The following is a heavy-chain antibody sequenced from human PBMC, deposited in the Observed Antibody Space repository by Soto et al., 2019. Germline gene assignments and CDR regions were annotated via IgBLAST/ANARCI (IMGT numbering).Heavy chain of an antibody. D-gene: IGHD2-2*01. J-gene: IGHJ4*02. CDR1: GGTFVRHV. Sequence: QVQLVQSGAEVKKPESSVKVSCKTSGGTFVRHVISWVRQAPGQGPEWMGKINPLSGISNYAQKFQDRVTFTADTDSSTAYMELSSLRSDDTAVYYCATPACAATWCSTSHNLDHLGQGTLVTVSS. V-gene: IGHV1-69*09. CDR3: ATPACAATWCSTSHNLDH. CDR2: INPLSGIS.